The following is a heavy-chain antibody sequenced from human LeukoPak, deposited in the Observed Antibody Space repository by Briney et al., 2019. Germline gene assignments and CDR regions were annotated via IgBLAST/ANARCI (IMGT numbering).Heavy chain of an antibody. CDR3: AKGLWFGEGFDY. D-gene: IGHD3-10*01. V-gene: IGHV3-9*01. CDR1: GFTFDDYA. CDR2: ISWNSGSI. J-gene: IGHJ4*02. Sequence: AGGSLRLSCAASGFTFDDYAMHWVRQAPGKGLEWVSGISWNSGSIGYADSVKGRFTISRDNAKNSLYLQMNSLRAEDTALYYCAKGLWFGEGFDYWGQGTLVTVSS.